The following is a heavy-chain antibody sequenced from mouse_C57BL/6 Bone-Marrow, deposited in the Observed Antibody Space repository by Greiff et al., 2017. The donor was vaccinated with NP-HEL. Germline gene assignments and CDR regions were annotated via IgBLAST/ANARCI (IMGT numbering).Heavy chain of an antibody. CDR3: ARVWLRRGDV. CDR1: GYTFTSYW. CDR2: IPPNSGST. J-gene: IGHJ1*03. V-gene: IGHV1-64*01. Sequence: QVQLQQPGAELVKPGASVKLSCKASGYTFTSYWMHWVKQRPGQGLEWIGMIPPNSGSTNYNEKFKGKATLTVDKSSSTAYMQLSSLTSEDSAVYYCARVWLRRGDVWGTGTTVTVSS. D-gene: IGHD2-2*01.